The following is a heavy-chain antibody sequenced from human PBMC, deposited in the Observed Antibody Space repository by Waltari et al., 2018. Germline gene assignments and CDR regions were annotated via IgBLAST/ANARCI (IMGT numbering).Heavy chain of an antibody. CDR3: ATFPGIAVAPFDY. J-gene: IGHJ4*02. CDR2: IADKVYGGTI. Sequence: EVQVVESGGGLVQPGRSLRLSCIVSGFTFGDYSMTWVRQAPGKGCEWVGLIADKVYGGTIEYAASVKGRFTISRDDSRDITYLQMNSLRSEDTAVYYCATFPGIAVAPFDYWGQGTLVTVSS. V-gene: IGHV3-49*04. D-gene: IGHD6-19*01. CDR1: GFTFGDYS.